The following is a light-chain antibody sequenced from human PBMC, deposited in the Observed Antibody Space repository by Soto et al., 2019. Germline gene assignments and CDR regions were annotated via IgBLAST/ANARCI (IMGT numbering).Light chain of an antibody. CDR1: QSVSSSY. CDR2: GAS. CDR3: QHYRTS. V-gene: IGKV3-20*01. J-gene: IGKJ4*01. Sequence: EIVLTQSPGTLSLSPGERATLSCRASQSVSSSYLAGYQQKPGQAPRQLIYGASSRATGIPDRFSGSVSGTDFTITITRLEPEDFAVYYCQHYRTSFGGGTRVEIK.